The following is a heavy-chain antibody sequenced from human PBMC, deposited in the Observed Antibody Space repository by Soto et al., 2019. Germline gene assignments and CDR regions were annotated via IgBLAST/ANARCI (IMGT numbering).Heavy chain of an antibody. J-gene: IGHJ6*03. Sequence: QLQLQESGPGLVKPSATLSLTCTVSGGSISSSSYYWGWIRQPPGKGLEWIGSIYYSGSTYYNPSRKSRVTISAATSKDQCSLKLSSVTAADTAVYYCASHNTDYYYYMDVWGKGTTVTVSS. CDR1: GGSISSSSYY. D-gene: IGHD4-17*01. V-gene: IGHV4-39*01. CDR2: IYYSGST. CDR3: ASHNTDYYYYMDV.